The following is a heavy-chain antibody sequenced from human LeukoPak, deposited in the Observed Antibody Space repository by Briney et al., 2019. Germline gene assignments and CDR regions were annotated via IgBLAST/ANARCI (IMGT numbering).Heavy chain of an antibody. CDR2: IYYSGST. CDR1: GGSISSYY. CDR3: ARLGSYGGYDYPYDY. D-gene: IGHD4-17*01. J-gene: IGHJ4*02. Sequence: SETLSLTCTVSGGSISSYYWSWIRQPPGKGLEWIGYIYYSGSTNYNPSLKSRVTISVDTSKNQFSLKLSSVTAADTAVYYCARLGSYGGYDYPYDYWGQGTLVTVSS. V-gene: IGHV4-59*08.